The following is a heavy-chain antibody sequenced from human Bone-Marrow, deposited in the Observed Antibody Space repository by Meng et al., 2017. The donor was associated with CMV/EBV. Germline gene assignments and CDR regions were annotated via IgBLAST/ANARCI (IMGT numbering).Heavy chain of an antibody. V-gene: IGHV3-9*01. CDR3: AKARFLTGNYGMDV. CDR1: GFTFDDYA. J-gene: IGHJ6*02. Sequence: GGSLRLSCAASGFTFDDYAMHWVRQAPGKGLEWVSGISWNSGSIGYADSVKCRFTISRDNAKSSLYLQMNSLRAEDTALYYCAKARFLTGNYGMDVWGQGTTVTVSS. CDR2: ISWNSGSI. D-gene: IGHD3-9*01.